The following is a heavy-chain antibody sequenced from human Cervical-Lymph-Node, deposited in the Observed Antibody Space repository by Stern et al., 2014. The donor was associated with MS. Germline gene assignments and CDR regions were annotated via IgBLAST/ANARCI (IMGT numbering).Heavy chain of an antibody. J-gene: IGHJ4*02. CDR2: IYVGDSET. Sequence: VQLVQSGAEVKKPGESLKISCKGAGYTFTTYWIGWVRQMPGKGLEWMGIIYVGDSETRYSPSFQGQVTISADKSISTAYLHWRSLKASDTAMYYCARQRYFDYWGQGTLVTVSS. CDR1: GYTFTTYW. CDR3: ARQRYFDY. V-gene: IGHV5-51*01.